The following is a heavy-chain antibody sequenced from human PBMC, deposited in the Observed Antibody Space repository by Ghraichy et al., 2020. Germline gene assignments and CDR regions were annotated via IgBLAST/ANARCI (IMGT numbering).Heavy chain of an antibody. V-gene: IGHV4-59*01. D-gene: IGHD5-12*01. CDR3: ARLEAQYSGYDPTDGTNFYYYDMDV. CDR1: GNSIKTSS. CDR2: ILHIGTA. Sequence: SETLSLTCSVSGNSIKTSSWGWIRQPPGKGLEFLGYILHIGTAKHSPSLKSRVTISRDTSKNQVSLTVNSVTAADTAVYYCARLEAQYSGYDPTDGTNFYYYDMDVWGEGTTVTVSS. J-gene: IGHJ6*03.